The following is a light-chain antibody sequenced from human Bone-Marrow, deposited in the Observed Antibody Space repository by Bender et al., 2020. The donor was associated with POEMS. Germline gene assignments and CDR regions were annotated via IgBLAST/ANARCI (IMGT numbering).Light chain of an antibody. CDR2: DDY. Sequence: SYELTQAPSVSVSPGQTARITCSGDALPKQYVYWYQQKSGQAPVLLIYDDYKRPSGILEKFSGSSSGTVATLTINGAQVEDEGDYYCYSTDNSHYPLFGGGTRLTV. CDR1: ALPKQY. CDR3: YSTDNSHYPL. V-gene: IGLV3-10*01. J-gene: IGLJ3*02.